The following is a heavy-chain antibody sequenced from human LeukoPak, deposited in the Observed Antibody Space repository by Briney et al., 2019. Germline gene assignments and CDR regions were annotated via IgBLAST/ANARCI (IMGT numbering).Heavy chain of an antibody. J-gene: IGHJ5*02. CDR1: GFTFSTYA. CDR3: AKDGNVILLDVIPFWFDP. Sequence: GGSLRLSCVASGFTFSTYAMSWVRQAPGKGLEWVSSISGSVDSTYYADSLKGRFTISRDNSKNTLYLQMNSLRAEDTAVYYCAKDGNVILLDVIPFWFDPWGQGTLVTVSS. CDR2: ISGSVDST. V-gene: IGHV3-23*01. D-gene: IGHD2/OR15-2a*01.